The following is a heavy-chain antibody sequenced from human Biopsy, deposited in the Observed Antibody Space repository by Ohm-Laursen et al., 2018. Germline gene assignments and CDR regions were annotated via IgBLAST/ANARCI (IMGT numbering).Heavy chain of an antibody. CDR2: ISPSGGGT. D-gene: IGHD1-26*01. V-gene: IGHV1-46*01. CDR3: AIFEGYSDDNLDYEHYGMDV. J-gene: IGHJ6*02. CDR1: EFSFSRYD. Sequence: GASVKVSCKGSEFSFSRYDMHWVRQAPGRGLEWMGIISPSGGGTMDTQKFQDRLTMTRDTSTSTVHMELKSLKSEDTAVYYCAIFEGYSDDNLDYEHYGMDVWGQGTTVTV.